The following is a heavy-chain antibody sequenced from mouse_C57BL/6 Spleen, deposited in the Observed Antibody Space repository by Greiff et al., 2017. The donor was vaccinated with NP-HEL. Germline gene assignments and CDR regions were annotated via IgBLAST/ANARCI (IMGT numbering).Heavy chain of an antibody. J-gene: IGHJ2*01. CDR2: IDPSDSYP. V-gene: IGHV1-59*01. CDR3: ARGGGYGSSYVDY. D-gene: IGHD1-1*01. CDR1: GYTFTSYW. Sequence: VQLHQPGAELVRPGTSVKLSCKASGYTFTSYWMHWVKQRPGQGLEWIGVIDPSDSYPNYNQKFKGKATLTVDTSSSTAYMQLSSLTSEDSAVYDGARGGGYGSSYVDYWGQGTTLTVSS.